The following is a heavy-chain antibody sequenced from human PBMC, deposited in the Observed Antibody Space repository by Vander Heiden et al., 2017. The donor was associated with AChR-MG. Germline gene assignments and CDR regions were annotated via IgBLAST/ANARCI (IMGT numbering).Heavy chain of an antibody. V-gene: IGHV3-9*01. Sequence: EVQLVESGGGLVQPGRSLRLSCAASGFNFDDYAMHWVRQAPGKGLEWVSGISWNSGSIGYADSVKGRFTISRDNAKNSLYLQMNSLRAEDTALYYCAKGYYDFWSGYSEPHYGMDVWGQGTTVTVSS. CDR3: AKGYYDFWSGYSEPHYGMDV. J-gene: IGHJ6*02. D-gene: IGHD3-3*01. CDR1: GFNFDDYA. CDR2: ISWNSGSI.